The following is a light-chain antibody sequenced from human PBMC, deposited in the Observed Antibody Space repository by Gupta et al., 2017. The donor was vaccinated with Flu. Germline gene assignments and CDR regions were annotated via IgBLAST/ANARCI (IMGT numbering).Light chain of an antibody. Sequence: DIVMTQSPDSLAVSLGERATINCKSSQSVLYSSNNKNYLAWYQQKPGQPPKLLFYWASTRESGVPDRFSGSGSGTDFTLTINSLQAEDVAVYYCQQYDSGPRTFGQGTKVEIK. CDR3: QQYDSGPRT. CDR2: WAS. CDR1: QSVLYSSNNKNY. V-gene: IGKV4-1*01. J-gene: IGKJ1*01.